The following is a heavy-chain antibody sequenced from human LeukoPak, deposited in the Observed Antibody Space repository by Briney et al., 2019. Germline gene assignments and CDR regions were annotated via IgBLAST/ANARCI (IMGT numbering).Heavy chain of an antibody. Sequence: ASVKVSCKASGYTFTSYGISWVRQAPGQGLEWMGWISAYNGNTNYAQKLQGRVTMTTDTSTSTAYMELRSLRSDDTAVYYCARDKGRYYYDSSGYWGQGTLVTVSS. D-gene: IGHD3-22*01. CDR2: ISAYNGNT. CDR1: GYTFTSYG. CDR3: ARDKGRYYYDSSGY. J-gene: IGHJ4*02. V-gene: IGHV1-18*01.